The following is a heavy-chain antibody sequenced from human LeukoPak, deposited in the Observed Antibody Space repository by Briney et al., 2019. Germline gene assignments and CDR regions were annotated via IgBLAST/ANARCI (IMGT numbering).Heavy chain of an antibody. Sequence: GASVKVSCKASGYTFTSYAMHWVRQAPGQRLEWMGWINAGNGNTKYSQEFQGRVTMTTDTSTSTASMELRSLRSDDTAVYYCARVIPQKWELPGKWFDPWGQGTLVTVSS. CDR2: INAGNGNT. D-gene: IGHD1-26*01. CDR3: ARVIPQKWELPGKWFDP. J-gene: IGHJ5*02. V-gene: IGHV1-3*01. CDR1: GYTFTSYA.